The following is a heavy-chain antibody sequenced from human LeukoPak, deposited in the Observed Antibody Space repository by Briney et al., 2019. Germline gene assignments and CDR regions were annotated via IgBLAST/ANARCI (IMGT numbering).Heavy chain of an antibody. CDR3: ARGPGDFDASDI. CDR2: IKENGNEQ. V-gene: IGHV3-7*01. J-gene: IGHJ3*02. Sequence: GGSLRLSCAASGFTFNANWMSWVRQAPGKGPEWVAHIKENGNEQYYADSVEGRFTISRDNAKKSLCLQMNSLRVEDTAVYYCARGPGDFDASDIWGQGTMVTVSS. D-gene: IGHD1-14*01. CDR1: GFTFNANW.